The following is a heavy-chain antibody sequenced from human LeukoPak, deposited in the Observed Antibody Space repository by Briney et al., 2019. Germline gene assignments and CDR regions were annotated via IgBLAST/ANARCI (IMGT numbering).Heavy chain of an antibody. Sequence: ASVRVSCKVSGYTLTELSMHWVRQAPGKGLEWMGGFDPEDGETIYAQKFQGWVTMTRDTSISTAYMELSRLRSDDTAVYYCARDITGTTGLGVDAFDIWGQGTMVTVSS. CDR3: ARDITGTTGLGVDAFDI. D-gene: IGHD1-20*01. CDR1: GYTLTELS. CDR2: FDPEDGET. V-gene: IGHV1-24*01. J-gene: IGHJ3*02.